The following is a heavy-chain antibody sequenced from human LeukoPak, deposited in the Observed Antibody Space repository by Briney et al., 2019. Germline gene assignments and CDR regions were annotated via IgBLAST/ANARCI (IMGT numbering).Heavy chain of an antibody. Sequence: PQTLSLTCTVSGGSISRGGDYWSWIRQHPGKGLEWIGYIYYSGSTYYNPSLKSRVTISVDTSKNQFSLKLSSVTAADTAVYYCARGDSVRGDYGDYNLLSFDPWGQGTLVTVSS. CDR3: ARGDSVRGDYGDYNLLSFDP. V-gene: IGHV4-31*03. D-gene: IGHD4-17*01. CDR1: GGSISRGGDY. CDR2: IYYSGST. J-gene: IGHJ5*02.